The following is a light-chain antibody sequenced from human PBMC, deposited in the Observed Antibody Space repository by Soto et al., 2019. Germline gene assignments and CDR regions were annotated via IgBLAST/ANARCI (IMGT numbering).Light chain of an antibody. J-gene: IGKJ1*01. CDR3: QQYGSSPRT. Sequence: EIVLTQSPGTLPLSPGERATLSCRASQSVSSSYLAWYQQKPGQAPRLLIYGASSRATGIPVRFSGSGSGTDFTLTISRLETEDFAVYYCQQYGSSPRTFGQGTKVEIK. CDR2: GAS. V-gene: IGKV3-20*01. CDR1: QSVSSSY.